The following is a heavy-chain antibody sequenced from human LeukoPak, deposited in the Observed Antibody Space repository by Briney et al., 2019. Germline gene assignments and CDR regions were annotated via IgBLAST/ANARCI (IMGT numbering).Heavy chain of an antibody. Sequence: GGSLRLSCVASGFTFSNYRMHWVRQPPGKGLVWVSRIYVDGRTTNYADSVKGRFTISRDNAKNTVYLEMNSLSVEDTATYYCIRDFRSADLWGQGTLVTVTS. CDR2: IYVDGRTT. CDR3: IRDFRSADL. J-gene: IGHJ5*02. CDR1: GFTFSNYR. V-gene: IGHV3-74*01.